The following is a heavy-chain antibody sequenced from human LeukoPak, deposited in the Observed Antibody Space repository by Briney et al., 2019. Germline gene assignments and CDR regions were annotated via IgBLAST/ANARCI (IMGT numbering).Heavy chain of an antibody. CDR2: IRSKAYGGTT. V-gene: IGHV3-49*04. D-gene: IGHD1-26*01. CDR1: GFTFGDYA. J-gene: IGHJ4*02. Sequence: PGGSLRLSCTASGFTFGDYAMSWVRQAPGKGLEWVGFIRSKAYGGTTEYAASVKGRFTISRDDSKSIAYLQMNSLKTEDTAVYYCTRGLKLWELADHWGQGTLVTVSS. CDR3: TRGLKLWELADH.